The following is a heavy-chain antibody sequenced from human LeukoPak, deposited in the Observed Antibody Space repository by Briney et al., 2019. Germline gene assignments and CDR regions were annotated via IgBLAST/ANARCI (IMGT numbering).Heavy chain of an antibody. J-gene: IGHJ4*02. CDR2: IKQDGREK. V-gene: IGHV3-7*04. D-gene: IGHD6-19*01. CDR3: VGGYGWLPDY. Sequence: GGSLRLSCAASGFTFSSYSMNWVRQAPGKGLEWVANIKQDGREKSYVDSVKGRFTISRDNAKNSAYLQMNNLRVDDTAVYYCVGGYGWLPDYWGQGTLVTVSS. CDR1: GFTFSSYS.